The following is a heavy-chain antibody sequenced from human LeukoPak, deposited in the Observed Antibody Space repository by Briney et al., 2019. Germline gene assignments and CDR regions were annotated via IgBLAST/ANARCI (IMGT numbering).Heavy chain of an antibody. CDR2: FHITGST. D-gene: IGHD3-10*01. CDR1: GDSISSYY. Sequence: SETLSLTCTVSGDSISSYYWSWVRQPAGKGLEWIGRFHITGSTTYNPSLKSRVSISVDTSRNQFSLKLRSVTAADTAVYYCASMSQPSGSFDLWGQGTLVTVSS. CDR3: ASMSQPSGSFDL. V-gene: IGHV4-4*07. J-gene: IGHJ4*02.